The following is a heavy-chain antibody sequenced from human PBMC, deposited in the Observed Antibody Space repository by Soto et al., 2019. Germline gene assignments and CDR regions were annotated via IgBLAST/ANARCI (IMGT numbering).Heavy chain of an antibody. CDR2: IYNSGRA. V-gene: IGHV4-61*01. Sequence: SETQTLTGSVSRESVNKGRYHWTWFRPPPMKGLEWIRYIYNSGRAHYNPSLRSRVTISVDTSKNQCSLRLSSVTAADTAVYYCARALGQNSYDGKYYFDYWGRGILVAVSS. J-gene: IGHJ4*02. CDR1: RESVNKGRYH. D-gene: IGHD5-18*01. CDR3: ARALGQNSYDGKYYFDY.